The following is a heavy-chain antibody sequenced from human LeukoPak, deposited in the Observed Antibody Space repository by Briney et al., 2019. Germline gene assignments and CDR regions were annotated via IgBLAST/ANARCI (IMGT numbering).Heavy chain of an antibody. J-gene: IGHJ4*02. CDR1: GYSISSGYY. Sequence: PSETLSLTCTVSGYSISSGYYWGWIRQPPGKGLEWIGSIYHSGSTYYNPSLESRVTISVDTSKNQFSLKLSSVTAADTAVYYCARVGEYDSSGYYFDYWGQGTLVTVSS. D-gene: IGHD3-22*01. CDR2: IYHSGST. CDR3: ARVGEYDSSGYYFDY. V-gene: IGHV4-38-2*02.